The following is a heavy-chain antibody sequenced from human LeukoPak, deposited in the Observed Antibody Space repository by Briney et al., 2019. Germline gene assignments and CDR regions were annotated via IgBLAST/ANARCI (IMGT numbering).Heavy chain of an antibody. CDR2: IYYSGST. CDR1: GGSISSYY. V-gene: IGHV4-59*01. CDR3: AGSPRAYFDY. D-gene: IGHD2-15*01. Sequence: SETLSLTCTVSGGSISSYYWSWIRQPPGKGLEWIGYIYYSGSTNYNPSLKSRVTISVDTSKNQFSLKLSSVTAADTAVYYCAGSPRAYFDYWGQGTLVTVSS. J-gene: IGHJ4*02.